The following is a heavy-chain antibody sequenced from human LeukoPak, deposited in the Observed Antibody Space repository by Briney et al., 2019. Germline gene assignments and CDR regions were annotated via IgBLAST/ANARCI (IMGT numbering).Heavy chain of an antibody. Sequence: GGSLRLSCAASGFTFSSYSTNWVRQAPGKGLEWVATITQDGSEKFYVDSVRGRFTISRDNPKNSLFLEMNSLRAEDTAVYYCARAGSWSFDYWGQGTLVTVSS. CDR3: ARAGSWSFDY. V-gene: IGHV3-7*05. CDR1: GFTFSSYS. D-gene: IGHD6-19*01. CDR2: ITQDGSEK. J-gene: IGHJ4*02.